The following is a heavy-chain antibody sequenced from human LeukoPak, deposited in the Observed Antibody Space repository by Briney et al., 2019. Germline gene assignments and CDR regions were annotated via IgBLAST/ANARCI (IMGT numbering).Heavy chain of an antibody. CDR1: GFTFSNYG. V-gene: IGHV3-33*01. Sequence: GGSLRLSCAASGFTFSNYGMHWFRQAPGKGLEWVALIWYDGSNKYYADSVKGRFTISRDNSKNTLYLQMNSLRAEDTAVYYCARALDIVATITPIDYWGQGTLVTVSS. J-gene: IGHJ4*02. CDR3: ARALDIVATITPIDY. CDR2: IWYDGSNK. D-gene: IGHD5-12*01.